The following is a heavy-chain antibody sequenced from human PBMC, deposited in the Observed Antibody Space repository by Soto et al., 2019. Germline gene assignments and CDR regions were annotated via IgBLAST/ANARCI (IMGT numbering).Heavy chain of an antibody. CDR2: ISGSGGST. CDR1: GFTFSSYA. D-gene: IGHD3-22*01. Sequence: EVQLLESGGGLVQPGGSLRLSCAASGFTFSSYAMSWVRQAPGKGLEWVSAISGSGGSTYYADSVKGRFTISRDNSKNTLYLQMNSLRAEDTAVYYCAKGQIAMIVVAYYFDYWGQGTLVTVSS. V-gene: IGHV3-23*01. J-gene: IGHJ4*02. CDR3: AKGQIAMIVVAYYFDY.